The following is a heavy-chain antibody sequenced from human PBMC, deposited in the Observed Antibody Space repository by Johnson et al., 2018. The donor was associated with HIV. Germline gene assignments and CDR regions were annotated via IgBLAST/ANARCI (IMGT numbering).Heavy chain of an antibody. CDR1: GFTFSSYW. J-gene: IGHJ3*02. CDR2: IKQDGSEK. CDR3: TPGPARIGLIRGI. V-gene: IGHV3-7*01. Sequence: VQLVESGGGLVQPGGSLRLSCAASGFTFSSYWMSWVRQAPGKGLEWVANIKQDGSEKYYVDSVTGRFTISRDNAKNSLYLQMNSLRAEDTAVYYCTPGPARIGLIRGIWGQGTMVTVSS. D-gene: IGHD2-15*01.